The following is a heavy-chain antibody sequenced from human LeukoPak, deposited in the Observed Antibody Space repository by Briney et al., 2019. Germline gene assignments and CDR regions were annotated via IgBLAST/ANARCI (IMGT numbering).Heavy chain of an antibody. CDR1: GFTFSSCG. D-gene: IGHD5-18*01. CDR2: IRYDGSSK. CDR3: AKDRLRGYTYVDY. J-gene: IGHJ4*02. Sequence: GGSLRLSCAASGFTFSSCGIHWVRQAPGKGLEWVAFIRYDGSSKSYADAVKGRFTISRDNSKNTLYLQMNSLRAEDTAVYYCAKDRLRGYTYVDYWGQGTLVTVSS. V-gene: IGHV3-30*02.